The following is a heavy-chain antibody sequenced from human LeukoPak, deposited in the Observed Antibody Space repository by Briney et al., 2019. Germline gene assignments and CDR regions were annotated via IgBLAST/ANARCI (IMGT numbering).Heavy chain of an antibody. D-gene: IGHD2-2*01. Sequence: GGSLRLSCAASGFTFSSYSMNWVRQAPGKGLEWVSSISSSSSYIYYADSVKGRFTISRDNAKNSLYLQMNSLRAEDTAVYYCARCPGSIVPGSWFDPWGQGTLVTVSS. V-gene: IGHV3-21*01. CDR2: ISSSSSYI. CDR1: GFTFSSYS. J-gene: IGHJ5*02. CDR3: ARCPGSIVPGSWFDP.